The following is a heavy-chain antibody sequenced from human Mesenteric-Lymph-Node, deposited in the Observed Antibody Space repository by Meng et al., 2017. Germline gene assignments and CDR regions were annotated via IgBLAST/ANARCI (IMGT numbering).Heavy chain of an antibody. CDR3: ARDPTGGEDHQRV. V-gene: IGHV4-30-4*01. D-gene: IGHD1-14*01. Sequence: SGPGLLKPSQTLSLTCTVFGGSINSGDYYWSWIRQPPGKGLEWIGYIYYTGSTYYNPSLKSRVTISVDTSKNQFSLKLSSVTAADTAVFYCARDPTGGEDHQRVWGQGTLVTVSS. J-gene: IGHJ4*02. CDR1: GGSINSGDYY. CDR2: IYYTGST.